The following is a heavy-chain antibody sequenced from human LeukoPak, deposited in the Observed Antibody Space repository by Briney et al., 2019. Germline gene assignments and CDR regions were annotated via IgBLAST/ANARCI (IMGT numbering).Heavy chain of an antibody. CDR2: ISYDGSNK. CDR3: AMPLVVAATSPYFDY. J-gene: IGHJ4*02. D-gene: IGHD2-15*01. CDR1: GFTFSSYG. V-gene: IGHV3-30*03. Sequence: AGGSLRLSCAASGFTFSSYGMHWVRQAPGKGLEWVAVISYDGSNKYYADSVEGRFTISRDNSKNTLYLQMNSLRAEDTAVYYCAMPLVVAATSPYFDYWGQGTLVTVSS.